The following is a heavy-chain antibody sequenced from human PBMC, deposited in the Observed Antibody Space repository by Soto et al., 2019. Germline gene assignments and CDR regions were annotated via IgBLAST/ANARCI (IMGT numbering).Heavy chain of an antibody. V-gene: IGHV1-18*01. J-gene: IGHJ6*02. CDR1: GYTFTSYG. CDR2: ISAYNGNT. D-gene: IGHD3-9*01. CDR3: ARDNNDIRRYYDILADYYGMDV. Sequence: GASVKVSCKASGYTFTSYGISWVRQAPGQGLEWMGWISAYNGNTNYAQKLQGRVTMTTDTSTSTAYMELRSLRSDDTAVYYCARDNNDIRRYYDILADYYGMDVWGQGTTVTVSS.